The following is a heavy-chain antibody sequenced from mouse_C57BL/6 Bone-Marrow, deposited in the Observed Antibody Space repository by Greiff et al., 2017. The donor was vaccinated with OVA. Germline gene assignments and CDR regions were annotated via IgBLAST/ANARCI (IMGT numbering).Heavy chain of an antibody. CDR1: GFTFSDYY. Sequence: EVQLKESEGGLVQPGSSMKLSCTASGFTFSDYYMAWVRQVPEKGLEWVANINYDGSSTYYLDSLKSRFIISRDNAKNILYLQMSSLKSEDTATYYCARVFITTVVANYYAMDYWGQGTSVTVSS. J-gene: IGHJ4*01. CDR3: ARVFITTVVANYYAMDY. CDR2: INYDGSST. D-gene: IGHD1-1*01. V-gene: IGHV5-16*01.